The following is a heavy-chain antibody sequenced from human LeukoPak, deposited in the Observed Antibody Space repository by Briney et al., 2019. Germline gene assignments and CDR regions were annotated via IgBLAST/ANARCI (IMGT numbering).Heavy chain of an antibody. CDR3: AREWGGDCSSTSCYSFDY. Sequence: ASVKVSCKASGYTFTGYYMHWVRQAPGQGLEWMGWINPNSGGTNYAQKFQGRVTMTRDTSISTVYMELSRLRSDDTAVYYCAREWGGDCSSTSCYSFDYWGQGTLVTVSS. CDR1: GYTFTGYY. CDR2: INPNSGGT. J-gene: IGHJ4*02. D-gene: IGHD2-2*01. V-gene: IGHV1-2*02.